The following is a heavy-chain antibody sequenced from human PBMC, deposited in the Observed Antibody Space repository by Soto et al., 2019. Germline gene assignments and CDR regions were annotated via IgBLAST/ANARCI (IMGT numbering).Heavy chain of an antibody. CDR2: ISSSSSTI. J-gene: IGHJ4*02. Sequence: GGSLGLSCAASGFTFSSDSMNCVREATGEGLEGVSYISSSSSTIYSADSVEGPFTISRDNAKSSLYLQMNRLRDEDTAVYYCAKGPIPNNRGQGTLGTTSS. D-gene: IGHD1-1*01. CDR3: AKGPIPNN. CDR1: GFTFSSDS. V-gene: IGHV3-48*02.